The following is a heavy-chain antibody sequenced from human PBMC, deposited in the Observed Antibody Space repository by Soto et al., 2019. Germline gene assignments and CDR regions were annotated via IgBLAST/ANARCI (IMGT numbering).Heavy chain of an antibody. CDR2: IWYDGSNK. Sequence: GGSLRLSCAASGFTFSSYGMHWVRQAPGKGLEWVAVIWYDGSNKYYADSVKGRFTISRDNSKNTLYLQMNSLRAEDTAVYYCARDHRSGWYLDYWGQGTLVTVSS. CDR3: ARDHRSGWYLDY. J-gene: IGHJ4*02. CDR1: GFTFSSYG. V-gene: IGHV3-33*01. D-gene: IGHD6-19*01.